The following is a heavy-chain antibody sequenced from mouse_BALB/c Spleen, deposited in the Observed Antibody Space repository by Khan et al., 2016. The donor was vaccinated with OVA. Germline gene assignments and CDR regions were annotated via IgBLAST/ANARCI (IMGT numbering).Heavy chain of an antibody. CDR1: GFNIKDYY. V-gene: IGHV14-1*02. J-gene: IGHJ3*01. Sequence: VRLQQSGAELVRPGALVKLSCKASGFNIKDYYMHWVKQRPEQGLEWIGWIDPENGETVYDPKFQGKASITADTSSNTAYLQLSSLTSEDTAVYYSAGSGDVAWFAYWGQGTLVTGSA. CDR3: AGSGDVAWFAY. CDR2: IDPENGET.